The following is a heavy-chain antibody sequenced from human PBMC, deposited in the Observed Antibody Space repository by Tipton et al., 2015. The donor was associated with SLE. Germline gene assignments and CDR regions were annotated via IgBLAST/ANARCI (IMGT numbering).Heavy chain of an antibody. V-gene: IGHV4-31*03. CDR2: IYYTGST. D-gene: IGHD7-27*01. CDR1: GGSVSTRAYY. J-gene: IGHJ4*02. Sequence: TLSLTCTISGGSVSTRAYYWTWIRQYPGEGLEWIGYIYYTGSTYYNPSLRSRLSMSVDTSKNQLSLKLSAVSAADMAVYYCAREGWGFSYYFDSWGQGTLVTVSS. CDR3: AREGWGFSYYFDS.